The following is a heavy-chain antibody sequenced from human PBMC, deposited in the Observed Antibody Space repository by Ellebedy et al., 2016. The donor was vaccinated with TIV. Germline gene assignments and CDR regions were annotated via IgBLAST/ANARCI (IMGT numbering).Heavy chain of an antibody. CDR3: ARDARDYGMDV. J-gene: IGHJ6*02. CDR1: GGSINSYY. CDR2: IYYSGST. Sequence: MPSETLSLTCTVSGGSINSYYCSWFRQPPGKGLEWLGYIYYSGSTNYNPSLKSRVTISIDTSKKQFSLKLSSMTAADTAVYYCARDARDYGMDVWGQGTTASVSS. V-gene: IGHV4-59*01.